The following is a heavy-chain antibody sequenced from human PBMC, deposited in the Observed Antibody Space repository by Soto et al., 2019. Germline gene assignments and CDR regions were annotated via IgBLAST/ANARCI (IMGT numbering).Heavy chain of an antibody. CDR3: ARTSTINRYYGMDV. Sequence: PGESLKISCKGSGYTFTSHWIGWVRQMPGKGLEWMGIIYPDDSDTRYSPSFQGQVTISADRSTSTAYLQWSSLKASDSAMYYCARTSTINRYYGMDVWGQGTTVTV. CDR2: IYPDDSDT. V-gene: IGHV5-51*01. CDR1: GYTFTSHW. J-gene: IGHJ6*02. D-gene: IGHD5-12*01.